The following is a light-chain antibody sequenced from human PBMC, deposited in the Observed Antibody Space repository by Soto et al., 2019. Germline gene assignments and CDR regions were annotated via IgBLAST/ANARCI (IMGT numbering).Light chain of an antibody. V-gene: IGKV3-20*01. CDR1: QSVSSNY. J-gene: IGKJ1*01. Sequence: EIALTQSPGTLSLSPGERATLSRRASQSVSSNYLAWYQQKPGQAPRLLIYLASSRAPGIPDRFSGSGSGTDFTLTISRLEPEDFAVYHCQQYGNSPWTFGQGTMVDI. CDR2: LAS. CDR3: QQYGNSPWT.